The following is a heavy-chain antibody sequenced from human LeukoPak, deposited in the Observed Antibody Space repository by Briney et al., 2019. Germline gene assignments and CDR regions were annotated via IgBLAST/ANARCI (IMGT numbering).Heavy chain of an antibody. J-gene: IGHJ4*02. CDR3: ATSCGNSYGCYFDY. D-gene: IGHD5-18*01. V-gene: IGHV4-59*08. CDR2: IYYSGST. Sequence: SGTLSPTSTVSGASISSYYWSWIRQPPGKGLEWIGYIYYSGSTNYNPSLKSRVTISVDTSKSQFSLRLSSVTAADTAIYYCATSCGNSYGCYFDYWGPRVLVTSSS. CDR1: GASISSYY.